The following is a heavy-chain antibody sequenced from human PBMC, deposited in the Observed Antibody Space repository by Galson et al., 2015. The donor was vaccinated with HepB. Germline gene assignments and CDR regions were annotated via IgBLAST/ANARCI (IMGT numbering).Heavy chain of an antibody. Sequence: QVQLQESGPGLVKPSETLSLTCAVHGGCFSGYYWSWIRQHPGKGLEWIGEINHRGSTNYNPSNKSRVTISVDTSKNQFSLKLSSVTAADTAVYNCARAAAGTGWFDPWGQGTLVTVSS. CDR3: ARAAAGTGWFDP. CDR2: INHRGST. V-gene: IGHV4-34*01. J-gene: IGHJ5*02. CDR1: GGCFSGYY. D-gene: IGHD6-13*01.